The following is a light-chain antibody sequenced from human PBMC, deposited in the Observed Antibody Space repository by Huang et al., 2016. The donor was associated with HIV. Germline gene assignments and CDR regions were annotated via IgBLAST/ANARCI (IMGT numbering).Light chain of an antibody. J-gene: IGKJ5*01. CDR2: GAS. CDR3: QQYDNWPLT. Sequence: ERVMTQSPATLSVAPGERVTLSCRASHSVSSNLAWYQQKPGQAPRLLIHGASTRATGIPARFSGSGSGTEFTIAISSLQSEDSGVYFCQQYDNWPLTFGQGTRLEIK. CDR1: HSVSSN. V-gene: IGKV3-15*01.